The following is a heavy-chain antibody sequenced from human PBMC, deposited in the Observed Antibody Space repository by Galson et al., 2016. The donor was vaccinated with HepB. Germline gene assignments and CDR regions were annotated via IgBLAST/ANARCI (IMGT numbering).Heavy chain of an antibody. J-gene: IGHJ3*02. CDR1: GVSVSSFY. D-gene: IGHD3-3*01. Sequence: SETLSLTCTVSGVSVSSFYWSWIRQSPGKGLEWIGYVYYSGNTDYNPSLKSRISLSVDTSKNQLSLTLNSVTAADTAVYYCTRAQKIFAPFDIWGQGTMVTVS. CDR3: TRAQKIFAPFDI. V-gene: IGHV4-59*02. CDR2: VYYSGNT.